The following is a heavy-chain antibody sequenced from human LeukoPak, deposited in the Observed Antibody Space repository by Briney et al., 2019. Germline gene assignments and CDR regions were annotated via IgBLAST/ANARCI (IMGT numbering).Heavy chain of an antibody. CDR3: ASERVVGAIDDDY. Sequence: ASVKVSCKASGYTFTSYYMHWVRQAPGQGPEWMGIINPSGGSTSYAQKFQGRVTMTRDTSTSTVYMELSSLRSEDTAVYYCASERVVGAIDDDYWGQGTLVTVSS. V-gene: IGHV1-46*03. CDR1: GYTFTSYY. J-gene: IGHJ4*02. CDR2: INPSGGST. D-gene: IGHD1-26*01.